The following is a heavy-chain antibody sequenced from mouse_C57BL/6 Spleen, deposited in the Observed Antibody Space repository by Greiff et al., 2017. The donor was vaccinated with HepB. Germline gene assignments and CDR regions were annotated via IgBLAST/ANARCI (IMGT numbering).Heavy chain of an antibody. Sequence: EVQRVESGGGLVQPGGSLKLSCAASGFTFSDYGMAWVRQAPRKGPEWVAFISNLAYSIYYADTVTGRFTISRENAKNTLYLEMSSLRSEDTAMYYCARQAYYGNYVDYAMDYWGQGTSVTVSS. CDR3: ARQAYYGNYVDYAMDY. CDR1: GFTFSDYG. D-gene: IGHD2-10*01. V-gene: IGHV5-15*01. J-gene: IGHJ4*01. CDR2: ISNLAYSI.